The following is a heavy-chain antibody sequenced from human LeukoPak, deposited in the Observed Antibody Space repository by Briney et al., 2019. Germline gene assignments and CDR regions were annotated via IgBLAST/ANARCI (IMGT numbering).Heavy chain of an antibody. CDR2: IYPGDSDT. CDR1: GYSFTIYW. D-gene: IGHD1-26*01. Sequence: GESLKISCKGSGYSFTIYWIGWVRQMPGKGLEWMGIIYPGDSDTRYSPSFQGQVTISADKSISTAYLQWSSLKASGTAMYYCARSWDPDAFDIWGQGTMVTVSS. CDR3: ARSWDPDAFDI. J-gene: IGHJ3*02. V-gene: IGHV5-51*01.